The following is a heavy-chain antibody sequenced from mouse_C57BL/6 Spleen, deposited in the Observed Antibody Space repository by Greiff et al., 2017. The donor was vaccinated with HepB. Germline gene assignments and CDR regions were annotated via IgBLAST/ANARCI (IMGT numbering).Heavy chain of an antibody. CDR1: GYTFTSYT. J-gene: IGHJ2*01. Sequence: QVQLQESGADLARPGASVKMSCKASGYTFTSYTMHWVKQRPGQGLEWIGYINPSSGNTKYNQKFRDKATLTEDKSSSTTYMQLSIQTSEDSSVYYCARGCDWYFDDWGQGTTLTVSS. D-gene: IGHD3-3*01. CDR2: INPSSGNT. V-gene: IGHV1-4*01. CDR3: ARGCDWYFDD.